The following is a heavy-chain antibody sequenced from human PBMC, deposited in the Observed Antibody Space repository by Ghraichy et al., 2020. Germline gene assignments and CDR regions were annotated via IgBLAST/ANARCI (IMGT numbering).Heavy chain of an antibody. V-gene: IGHV3-23*01. J-gene: IGHJ4*02. D-gene: IGHD3-10*01. CDR3: ATSARSSTMF. CDR1: GFTFSSSG. Sequence: GGSLRLSCTASGFTFSSSGMYWVRQAPGKGLEWVSVFRRGGDTYYIDSVKGRFTISRDNFKNTLYLQMDSLRAEDTAVYYCATSARSSTMFWGQGTLVTVSS. CDR2: FRRGGDT.